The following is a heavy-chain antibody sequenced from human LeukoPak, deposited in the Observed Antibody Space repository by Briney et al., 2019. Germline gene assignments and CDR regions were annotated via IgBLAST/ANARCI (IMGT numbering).Heavy chain of an antibody. J-gene: IGHJ4*02. CDR1: GFTFSNAW. Sequence: PGGSLRLSCAASGFTFSNAWMSWVRQAPGKGLEWVGRIKSKTDGGTTDYAAPVKGRFTISRDDSKNTLYLQMNSLKTEDTAVYYCTGPTYDYVWGSYRPFDYWGQGTLVTVSS. CDR2: IKSKTDGGTT. D-gene: IGHD3-16*02. V-gene: IGHV3-15*01. CDR3: TGPTYDYVWGSYRPFDY.